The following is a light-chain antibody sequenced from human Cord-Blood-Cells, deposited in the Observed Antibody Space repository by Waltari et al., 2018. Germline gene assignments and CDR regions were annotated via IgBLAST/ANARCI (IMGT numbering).Light chain of an antibody. CDR3: QQRSNWPPFT. J-gene: IGKJ3*01. CDR1: QSVSSY. V-gene: IGKV3-11*01. Sequence: EIVLTQSPATLSLSPGERATLSCRASQSVSSYLARYQQKPGQAPRLLIYDASNRATGIPARLSGSGSGTDFTITISSLEPEDFAVYYCQQRSNWPPFTFGPGTKVDIK. CDR2: DAS.